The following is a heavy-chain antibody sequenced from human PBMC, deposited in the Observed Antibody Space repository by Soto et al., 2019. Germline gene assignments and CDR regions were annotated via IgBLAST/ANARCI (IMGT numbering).Heavy chain of an antibody. CDR3: ARFPPRNTMIVVPNAFDI. Sequence: QVQLQESGPGLVKPSETLSLTCTVSGGSISSYYWSWIRQPPGKGLEWIGYIYYSGSTNYNPSLKSRVTISVDTSKNQFSLKLSSVTAADTAVYYCARFPPRNTMIVVPNAFDIWGQGTMVTVSS. D-gene: IGHD3-22*01. CDR2: IYYSGST. J-gene: IGHJ3*02. V-gene: IGHV4-59*01. CDR1: GGSISSYY.